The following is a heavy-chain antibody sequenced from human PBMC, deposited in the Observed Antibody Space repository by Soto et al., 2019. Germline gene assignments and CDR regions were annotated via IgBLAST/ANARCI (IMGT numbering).Heavy chain of an antibody. CDR2: ISYDGSNK. D-gene: IGHD5-18*01. V-gene: IGHV3-30-3*01. CDR3: ARDTALAY. J-gene: IGHJ4*02. Sequence: QVQLVESGGGVVQPGRSLRLSCAASGFTFSSYAMHWVRQVPGKGLEWVAVISYDGSNKYYADSVKGRFTISRDNSKNTLYLQMNSLRAEDTAVYYCARDTALAYWGQGTLVTVSS. CDR1: GFTFSSYA.